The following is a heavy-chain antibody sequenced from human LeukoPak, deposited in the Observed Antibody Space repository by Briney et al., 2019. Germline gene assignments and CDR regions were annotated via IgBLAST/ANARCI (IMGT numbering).Heavy chain of an antibody. V-gene: IGHV3-33*01. Sequence: GRSLRLSCAASGFTFSSYGMHWVRQAPGKGLEWVAAIRYDGSNKYYADCVKGRFTISRDNSKNTLYLQMNSLRAEDTAVYYCARGSGYGDNKIDPWGQGTLVTVSS. J-gene: IGHJ5*02. CDR3: ARGSGYGDNKIDP. CDR2: IRYDGSNK. CDR1: GFTFSSYG. D-gene: IGHD4-17*01.